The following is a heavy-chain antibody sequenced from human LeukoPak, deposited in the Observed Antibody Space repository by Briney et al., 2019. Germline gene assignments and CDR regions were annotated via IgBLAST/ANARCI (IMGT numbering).Heavy chain of an antibody. Sequence: GGSLRLSCAASGFTFSNYRIHWVRQSPGKGLEWVAFIRYDGSNTYYADSVKGRFTISRDNSKNTLYLQMNSLRVEDTAVYYCAQRSSSSPYYYYYMDVWGKGTTVTVSS. CDR2: IRYDGSNT. CDR1: GFTFSNYR. D-gene: IGHD6-6*01. V-gene: IGHV3-30*02. J-gene: IGHJ6*03. CDR3: AQRSSSSPYYYYYMDV.